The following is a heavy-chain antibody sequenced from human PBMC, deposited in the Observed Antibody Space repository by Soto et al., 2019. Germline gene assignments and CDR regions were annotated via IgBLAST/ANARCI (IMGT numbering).Heavy chain of an antibody. J-gene: IGHJ6*03. CDR1: GFTFSSYW. V-gene: IGHV3-7*01. CDR2: IKQDGSEK. Sequence: GGSMRLSCAAAGFTFSSYWMSWVSQAPGKGLEWVANIKQDGSEKYYVDSVKGRFTISRDNAKNSLYLQMNSLRAEDTAVYYCARSNSQYYYYYYMDVWGKGTTVTVSS. CDR3: ARSNSQYYYYYYMDV.